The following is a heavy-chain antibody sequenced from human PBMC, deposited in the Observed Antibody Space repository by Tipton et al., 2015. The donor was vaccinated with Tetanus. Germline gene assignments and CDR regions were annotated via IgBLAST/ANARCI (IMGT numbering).Heavy chain of an antibody. Sequence: QLVQSGAEVKKPGSSVKVSCKASGGTFSSYAISWVRQAPGQGLEWMGGIIPIFGTANYAQKFQGRVTITADESTSTAYMELSSLRSEDTAVYYCARVPLHVDTAMEYYFDYWGQGTLVTVSS. V-gene: IGHV1-69*01. CDR1: GGTFSSYA. CDR3: ARVPLHVDTAMEYYFDY. J-gene: IGHJ4*02. CDR2: IIPIFGTA. D-gene: IGHD5-18*01.